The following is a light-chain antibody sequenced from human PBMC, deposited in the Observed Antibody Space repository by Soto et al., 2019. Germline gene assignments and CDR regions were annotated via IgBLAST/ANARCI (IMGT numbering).Light chain of an antibody. CDR1: SSDVGGYNY. J-gene: IGLJ3*02. CDR3: SSYTSTKSWV. Sequence: QSALTQSASVSGSPGQSITISCTGTSSDVGGYNYVSWYQQHPGKAPKLIIYDVSNRPSGVSTRFSGSKSGNTASLPISGLQAEDEADYSCSSYTSTKSWVFGGGTKVTVL. CDR2: DVS. V-gene: IGLV2-14*01.